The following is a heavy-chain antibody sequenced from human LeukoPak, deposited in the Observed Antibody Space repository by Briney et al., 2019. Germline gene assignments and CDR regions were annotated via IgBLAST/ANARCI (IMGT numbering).Heavy chain of an antibody. J-gene: IGHJ6*02. Sequence: GGSLRLSCAASGFTFSSYWMSWVRQAPGKGLEWVANIKQDGSEKYYVDSVKGRFTISRDNAKNSLYLQMNSLRAEGTAVYYCARDVCKWLYPYYYGMDVWGQGTTVTVSS. D-gene: IGHD3-22*01. CDR3: ARDVCKWLYPYYYGMDV. V-gene: IGHV3-7*01. CDR1: GFTFSSYW. CDR2: IKQDGSEK.